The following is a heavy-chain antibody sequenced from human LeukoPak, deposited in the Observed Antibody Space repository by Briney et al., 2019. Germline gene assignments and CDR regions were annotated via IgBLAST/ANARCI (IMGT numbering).Heavy chain of an antibody. CDR2: IYTSGST. J-gene: IGHJ5*02. CDR1: GGSISSYY. D-gene: IGHD6-13*01. Sequence: SETLSLTCTVSGGSISSYYWSWIRQPAGKGLEWIGRIYTSGSTNYNPSLKSRVTMSVDTSKNQFSLKLSSVTAADTAVYYCARDRQQQLVQGESNWFDPWGQGTLVTVSS. CDR3: ARDRQQQLVQGESNWFDP. V-gene: IGHV4-4*07.